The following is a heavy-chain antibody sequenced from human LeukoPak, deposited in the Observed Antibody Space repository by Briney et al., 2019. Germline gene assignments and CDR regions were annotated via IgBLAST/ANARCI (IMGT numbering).Heavy chain of an antibody. CDR2: IKQDGSEK. CDR3: ARDRNRLLWLGELSPGYYFDY. D-gene: IGHD3-10*01. Sequence: GGSLRLSCAASGFTFSSYWMSWVRQAPGKGLEWVTNIKQDGSEKYYVDSVKGRFTISRDNAKNSLYLQMNSLRAEDTAVYYCARDRNRLLWLGELSPGYYFDYWGQGTLVTVSS. CDR1: GFTFSSYW. V-gene: IGHV3-7*01. J-gene: IGHJ4*02.